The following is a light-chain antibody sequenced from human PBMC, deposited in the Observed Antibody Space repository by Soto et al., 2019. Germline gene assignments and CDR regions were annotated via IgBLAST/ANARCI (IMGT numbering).Light chain of an antibody. V-gene: IGLV6-57*04. CDR1: SGSIASNY. J-gene: IGLJ2*01. CDR2: EDN. CDR3: QSSDSNNHGWV. Sequence: NFMLTQAHSVSESPGKTVTISCTRSSGSIASNYVQWYQQRPGSAPTTVIYEDNQRPSGVPDRFSGSIDSSSNSASLTISGLNTEDEADYYCQSSDSNNHGWVFGGGTKLTVL.